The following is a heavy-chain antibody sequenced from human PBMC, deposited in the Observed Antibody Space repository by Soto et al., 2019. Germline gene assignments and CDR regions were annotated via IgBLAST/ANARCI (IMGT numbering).Heavy chain of an antibody. V-gene: IGHV4-34*01. Sequence: QVHLQQWGAGLLKPSETLSLTCAVYGGSFSGYYWSWIRQPPGKGLEWIGEINNSGSTHYNPSLKRRVYISVGTSNNQFSLKLSSVTAADTAVFYCARGRGDGYNQDCYFDRWGRGTLVTVSS. J-gene: IGHJ2*01. D-gene: IGHD3-10*01. CDR3: ARGRGDGYNQDCYFDR. CDR1: GGSFSGYY. CDR2: INNSGST.